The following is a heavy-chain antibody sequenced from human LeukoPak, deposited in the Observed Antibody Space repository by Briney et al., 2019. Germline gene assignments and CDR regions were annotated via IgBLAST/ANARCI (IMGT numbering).Heavy chain of an antibody. CDR3: AKGPDTYTEGLFYGMDV. J-gene: IGHJ6*02. CDR1: GFTFSSYA. CDR2: ISYDGSTK. Sequence: GGSLRLSCAASGFTFSSYAMHWVRQAPGKGLEWVTLISYDGSTKYYAYSVRGRFTISRDNSKNTLYLQMNSLRTEDTAVYYCAKGPDTYTEGLFYGMDVWGQGTTVTVSS. D-gene: IGHD1-14*01. V-gene: IGHV3-30*04.